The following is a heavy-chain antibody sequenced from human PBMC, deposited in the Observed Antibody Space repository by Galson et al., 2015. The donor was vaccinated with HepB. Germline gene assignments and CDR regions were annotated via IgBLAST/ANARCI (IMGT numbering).Heavy chain of an antibody. CDR1: GYTFTSYY. CDR3: ARDSLLVSSSRGWFDP. CDR2: INPSGGST. J-gene: IGHJ5*02. Sequence: SVKVSCKASGYTFTSYYMHWVRQAPGQGLEWMGIINPSGGSTSYAQKFQGRVTMTRDTSTSTVYMELSSLRSEDTAVYYCARDSLLVSSSRGWFDPWGQGTLVTVSS. V-gene: IGHV1-46*03. D-gene: IGHD6-13*01.